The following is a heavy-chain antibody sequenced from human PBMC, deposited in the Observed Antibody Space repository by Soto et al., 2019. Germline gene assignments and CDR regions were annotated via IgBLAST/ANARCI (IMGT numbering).Heavy chain of an antibody. CDR1: GGSISSGDYY. CDR2: IYYSGST. CDR3: ARLDYGGPPHNWFDP. D-gene: IGHD4-17*01. J-gene: IGHJ5*02. V-gene: IGHV4-30-4*01. Sequence: PSETLSLTCTVSGGSISSGDYYWRWIRPHPGKGLEWIRYIYYSGSTYYNPSLKSRVTISVDTSKNQFSLKLSSVTAADTAVYYCARLDYGGPPHNWFDPWGQGTLVTVSS.